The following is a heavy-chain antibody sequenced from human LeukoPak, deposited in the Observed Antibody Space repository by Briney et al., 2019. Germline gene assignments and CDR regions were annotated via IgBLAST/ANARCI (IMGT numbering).Heavy chain of an antibody. CDR1: GDSVSSDSAI. V-gene: IGHV6-1*01. Sequence: PSQTLSLCCGISGDSVSSDSAIWNWIRQSPSRGLEWLGRTYYRSKWYNDYAKSVKSRIAINPDTSKNQVSLQLSSVTPEDTAVYYCTKDLHGDYGISYWGQGTLVTVSS. CDR3: TKDLHGDYGISY. J-gene: IGHJ4*02. CDR2: TYYRSKWYN. D-gene: IGHD4-17*01.